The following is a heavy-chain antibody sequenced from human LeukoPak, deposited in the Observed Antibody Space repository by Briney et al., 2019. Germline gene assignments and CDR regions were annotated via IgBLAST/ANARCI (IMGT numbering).Heavy chain of an antibody. CDR1: GFTFSSYG. J-gene: IGHJ4*02. Sequence: GGSLRLSCAASGFTFSSYGMHWVRQAPGKGLEWVAFIRYDGSNKYYADSVKGRFTISRDNSKNTLYLQVNSLRAEDTAVYYCAKAPGYCSGGSCYSRHYFDYWGQGTLVTVSS. CDR3: AKAPGYCSGGSCYSRHYFDY. V-gene: IGHV3-30*02. D-gene: IGHD2-15*01. CDR2: IRYDGSNK.